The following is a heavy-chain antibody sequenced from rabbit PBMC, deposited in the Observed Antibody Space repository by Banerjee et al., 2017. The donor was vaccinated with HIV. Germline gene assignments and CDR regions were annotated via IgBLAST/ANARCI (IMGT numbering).Heavy chain of an antibody. Sequence: QSLEESGGDLVKPGASLTLTCTASGIDFSSYYYMCWVRQAPGKGLEWIGCIYTGSGNTYYASWAKGRFTISKTSSTTVTLQMTSLTAADTATYFCARELAGGYGGSSSYTGFDFNLWGPGTLVTVS. V-gene: IGHV1S40*01. D-gene: IGHD8-1*01. CDR2: IYTGSGNT. CDR1: GIDFSSYYY. J-gene: IGHJ4*01. CDR3: ARELAGGYGGSSSYTGFDFNL.